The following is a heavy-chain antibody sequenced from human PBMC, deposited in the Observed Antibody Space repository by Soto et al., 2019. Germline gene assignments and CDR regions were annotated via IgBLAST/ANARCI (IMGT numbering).Heavy chain of an antibody. CDR1: GFTFTSYW. Sequence: EVQLVESGGGLVQPGGSLRLSCEASGFTFTSYWMSWVRQAPGKGLEWVANIKQDGTSKYYADSVKGRFTVSRDNAKSSLHLQMDRPREEHTAVYRCARLRFILTERDFDSWGQGTLVTVSS. V-gene: IGHV3-7*05. CDR2: IKQDGTSK. J-gene: IGHJ4*02. D-gene: IGHD3-16*01. CDR3: ARLRFILTERDFDS.